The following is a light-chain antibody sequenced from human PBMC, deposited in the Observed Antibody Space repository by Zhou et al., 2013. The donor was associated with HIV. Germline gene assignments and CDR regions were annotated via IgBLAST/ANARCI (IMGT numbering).Light chain of an antibody. CDR3: QQSYSTPDT. CDR1: QSISSW. Sequence: DIQMTQSPSTLSASVGDRVTITCRASQSISSWLAWYQQKPGKAPKFLIYAVSNLQGGVPSRFSGSGTGTEFTLTISSLQPEDFATYYCQQSYSTPDTFGGGTKVEIK. V-gene: IGKV1-39*01. CDR2: AVS. J-gene: IGKJ4*01.